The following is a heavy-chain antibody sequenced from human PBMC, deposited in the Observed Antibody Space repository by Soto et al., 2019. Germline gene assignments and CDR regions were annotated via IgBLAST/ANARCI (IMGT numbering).Heavy chain of an antibody. CDR2: INHSGST. CDR1: GGSFSGYY. CDR3: ARGGNWNYGDYGMDV. J-gene: IGHJ6*02. D-gene: IGHD1-7*01. V-gene: IGHV4-34*01. Sequence: SETLSLTCAVYGGSFSGYYWTWIRQPPGKGLEWIGEINHSGSTNYNPSLKSRVTIPVDTSKNQFSLKLSSVTAADTAVYYCARGGNWNYGDYGMDVWGQGTTVTVSS.